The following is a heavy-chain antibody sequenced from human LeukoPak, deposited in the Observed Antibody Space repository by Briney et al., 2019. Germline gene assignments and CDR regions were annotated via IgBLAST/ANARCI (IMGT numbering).Heavy chain of an antibody. CDR1: GFTFSSYG. Sequence: GGSLRLSCAASGFTFSSYGMHWVRQAPGKGLEWVAVIWYDGSNKYYADSVKGRFTISRDNSKNTLYLQMNSLRAEDTAVYYCAKREGYSIFDYWGQGTLVTVSS. CDR3: AKREGYSIFDY. J-gene: IGHJ4*02. CDR2: IWYDGSNK. V-gene: IGHV3-33*06. D-gene: IGHD5-24*01.